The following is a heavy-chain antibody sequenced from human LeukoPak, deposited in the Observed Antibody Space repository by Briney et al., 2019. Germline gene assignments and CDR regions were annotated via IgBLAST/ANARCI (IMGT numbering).Heavy chain of an antibody. Sequence: ASVKVSCKASGYTFTSYGISWVRQAPGQGLEWMGWISAYNGNTNYAQKLQGRVTMTTDTSTSTAYMELRSLRSDDTAVYYCARDLRIAVAGRVFDYWGQGTLATVSS. CDR1: GYTFTSYG. D-gene: IGHD6-19*01. V-gene: IGHV1-18*04. CDR2: ISAYNGNT. CDR3: ARDLRIAVAGRVFDY. J-gene: IGHJ4*02.